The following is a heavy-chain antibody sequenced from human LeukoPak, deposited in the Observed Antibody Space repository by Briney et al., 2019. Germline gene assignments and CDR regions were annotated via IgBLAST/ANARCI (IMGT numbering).Heavy chain of an antibody. V-gene: IGHV1-2*02. CDR3: ARDSSVLGAFDI. D-gene: IGHD3-10*01. J-gene: IGHJ3*02. Sequence: ASVKVSCKASGYTFTGYYMHWVRQAPGQGLEWMGWINPNSGGTNYAQKFQGRVTMTRDTSISTAYMELSRLRSDDTAVYYCARDSSVLGAFDIWGQGTMVTVSS. CDR2: INPNSGGT. CDR1: GYTFTGYY.